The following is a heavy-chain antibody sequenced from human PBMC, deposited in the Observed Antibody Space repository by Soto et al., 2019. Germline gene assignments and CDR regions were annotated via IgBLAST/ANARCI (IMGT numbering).Heavy chain of an antibody. CDR2: IITFVGKA. CDR3: ARVTSRHDSGGNYMDV. CDR1: GGTLSSYS. J-gene: IGHJ6*03. V-gene: IGHV1-69*08. Sequence: QVPLVQSGPEVKKPGSSVKVSCKTSGGTLSSYSISWVRQAPGQGLEWVGRIITFVGKANVAQQFQGRVTITAARSTDTTYMELRRLTAPDTAAYYCARVTSRHDSGGNYMDVWGTGTTVTVSS. D-gene: IGHD5-12*01.